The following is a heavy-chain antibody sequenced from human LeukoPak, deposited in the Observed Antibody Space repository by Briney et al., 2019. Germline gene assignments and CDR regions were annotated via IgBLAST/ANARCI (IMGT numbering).Heavy chain of an antibody. CDR2: INPSGGST. CDR1: GFTFSSYG. V-gene: IGHV1-46*01. J-gene: IGHJ4*02. Sequence: GGSLRLSCAASGFTFSSYGMHWVRQAPGQGLEWMGIINPSGGSTSYAQKFQGRVTMTRDMSTSTVYMELSSLRSEDTAVYYCAWGVGAAEFDYWGQGTLVTVSS. D-gene: IGHD1-26*01. CDR3: AWGVGAAEFDY.